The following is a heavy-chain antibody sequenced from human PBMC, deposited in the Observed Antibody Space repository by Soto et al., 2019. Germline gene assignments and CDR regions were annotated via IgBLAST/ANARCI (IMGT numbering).Heavy chain of an antibody. Sequence: GGSLRLSCAASGFIFTNHAMNWVRQAPGKGLEWVSTISGVADSTYYADSVKGRFTISRDNSKNTVSLQMNSLRADDTAIYYCARAGIGYCSSTSCLYHFDYWGQGTVVTVYS. CDR3: ARAGIGYCSSTSCLYHFDY. D-gene: IGHD2-2*03. J-gene: IGHJ4*02. CDR2: ISGVADST. CDR1: GFIFTNHA. V-gene: IGHV3-23*01.